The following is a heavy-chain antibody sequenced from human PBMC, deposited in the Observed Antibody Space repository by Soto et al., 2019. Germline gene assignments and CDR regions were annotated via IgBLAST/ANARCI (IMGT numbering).Heavy chain of an antibody. D-gene: IGHD3-10*01. CDR2: ISWNSGSI. CDR1: GFTFDDYA. CDR3: AKGTYYGSGSPPSFDY. V-gene: IGHV3-9*01. Sequence: EVQLVESGGGLVQPGRSLRLSCAASGFTFDDYAMHWVRQAPGKGLEWVSGISWNSGSIGYADSVKGRFTISRDNAKNSLYLQMNSLRAEDTALYYCAKGTYYGSGSPPSFDYWGQGTLVTVSS. J-gene: IGHJ4*02.